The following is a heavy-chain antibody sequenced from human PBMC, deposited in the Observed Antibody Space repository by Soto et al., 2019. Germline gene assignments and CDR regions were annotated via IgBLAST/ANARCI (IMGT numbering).Heavy chain of an antibody. CDR3: ARVFWPGSGSGTDV. D-gene: IGHD3-10*01. Sequence: EVQLVESGGGLVQPGGSLRLSGAASGFTFSSYSMNWVRQAPGKGLEWVSYISSSSSTVYYADSVQGRFTISRDNAKNSLYLQMNSLRAEDTAVYYCARVFWPGSGSGTDVWGKGTTVTVSS. CDR1: GFTFSSYS. J-gene: IGHJ6*04. CDR2: ISSSSSTV. V-gene: IGHV3-48*01.